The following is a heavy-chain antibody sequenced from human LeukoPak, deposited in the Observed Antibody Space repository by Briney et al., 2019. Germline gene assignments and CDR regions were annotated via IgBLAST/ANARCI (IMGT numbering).Heavy chain of an antibody. CDR3: ARTHYDFWSGYYSDYYYYMDV. CDR2: MNPNTGRT. D-gene: IGHD3-3*01. Sequence: ASVKVSCKASRYTFSSYDINWVREAAGQGLEWMGWMNPNTGRTGFAQKFQGRLTMTRDTSISTAYMELSSLRSEDTAVYYCARTHYDFWSGYYSDYYYYMDVWGKGTTVTVSS. V-gene: IGHV1-8*01. CDR1: RYTFSSYD. J-gene: IGHJ6*03.